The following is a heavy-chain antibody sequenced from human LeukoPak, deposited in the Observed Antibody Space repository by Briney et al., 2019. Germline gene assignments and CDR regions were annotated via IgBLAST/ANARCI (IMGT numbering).Heavy chain of an antibody. D-gene: IGHD2-2*01. CDR2: ISGSGGST. Sequence: GGSLRLSCAASGFTFSSYAMSWVRQAPGKGLEWVSAISGSGGSTYYADSVKGRFTISRDNSKNTLYLQMNSLRAEDTAVYYCAKSRYCSSTSCYLFDYWGQGTLVTVYS. CDR1: GFTFSSYA. CDR3: AKSRYCSSTSCYLFDY. J-gene: IGHJ4*02. V-gene: IGHV3-23*01.